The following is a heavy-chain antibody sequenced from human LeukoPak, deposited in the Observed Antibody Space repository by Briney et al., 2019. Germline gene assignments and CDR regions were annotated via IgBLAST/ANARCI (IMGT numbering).Heavy chain of an antibody. V-gene: IGHV5-51*01. CDR2: IYPSDSDGDSYT. CDR3: ARHTPGRNYDILTGYLYFDY. D-gene: IGHD3-9*01. Sequence: GESLKISCKGSGYTFSNYWIAWVRQMPGKGLEWMGIIYPSDSDGDSYTNYSPSFQGHVTISADKSISTAYLQWSSLKASDTAMYYCARHTPGRNYDILTGYLYFDYWGQGTLVTVSS. J-gene: IGHJ4*02. CDR1: GYTFSNYW.